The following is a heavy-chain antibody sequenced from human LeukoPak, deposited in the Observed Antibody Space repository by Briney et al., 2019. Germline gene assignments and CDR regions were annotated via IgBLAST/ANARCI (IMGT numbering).Heavy chain of an antibody. V-gene: IGHV3-11*04. Sequence: PGESLTLSCAASGFTFSDYYMSWIRLAPGKGLEWISYISSGGNAILYTDSVQGRFTTSRDNAKDSLFLQMSSLRDDDTAVYYCVRGSRWLQYAFDYWGQGILVTVSS. CDR1: GFTFSDYY. J-gene: IGHJ4*02. CDR3: VRGSRWLQYAFDY. D-gene: IGHD5-24*01. CDR2: ISSGGNAI.